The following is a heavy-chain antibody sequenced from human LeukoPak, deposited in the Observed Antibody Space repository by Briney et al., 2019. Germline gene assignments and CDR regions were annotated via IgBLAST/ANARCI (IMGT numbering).Heavy chain of an antibody. Sequence: PSETLSLTCTVSGGSISRYYWSWIRQPPGKGLEWIGYIYYTVTTTYNPSLKSRVTMSVDTSKNQFSLKLSSVTAADTAVYYCARDAYGDYDYWGQGTLVTVSS. J-gene: IGHJ4*02. CDR1: GGSISRYY. CDR2: IYYTVTT. D-gene: IGHD4-17*01. V-gene: IGHV4-59*12. CDR3: ARDAYGDYDY.